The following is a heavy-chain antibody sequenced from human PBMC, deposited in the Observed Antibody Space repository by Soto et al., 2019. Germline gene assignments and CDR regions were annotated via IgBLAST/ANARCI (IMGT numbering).Heavy chain of an antibody. CDR3: AKSKGDDFWRGYYGFDY. CDR1: GFTFSSYA. Sequence: EVQLLESGGGLVQPGGSLRLSCGASGFTFSSYAMSWVRQAPGKGLEWVSAISGSDYSTYYADSVKGQFTISRDNSKXXXXXXXXXXXXXXXXVYYCAKSKGDDFWRGYYGFDYWGQGTLVTVSS. J-gene: IGHJ4*02. CDR2: ISGSDYST. V-gene: IGHV3-23*01. D-gene: IGHD3-3*01.